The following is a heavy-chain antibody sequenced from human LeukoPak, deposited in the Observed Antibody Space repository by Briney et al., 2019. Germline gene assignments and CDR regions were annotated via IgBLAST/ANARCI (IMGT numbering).Heavy chain of an antibody. D-gene: IGHD2-15*01. J-gene: IGHJ4*02. Sequence: PGGSLRLSCAASGFTFSSYGMHWVRQAPGKGLEWVAVIWYDGSNKYYADSVKGRFTISRDNAKNSLYLQMNSLRAEDTAVYYCARAPLGYCSGGSCYSLDYWGQGTLVTVSS. V-gene: IGHV3-33*01. CDR2: IWYDGSNK. CDR3: ARAPLGYCSGGSCYSLDY. CDR1: GFTFSSYG.